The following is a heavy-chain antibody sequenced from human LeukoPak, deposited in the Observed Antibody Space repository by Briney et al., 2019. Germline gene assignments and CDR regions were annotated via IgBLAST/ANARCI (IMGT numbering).Heavy chain of an antibody. Sequence: PGGPLRLSCAASGFTFSSYEMNWVRQAPGKGLEWVSYISSSGSTIYYADSVKGRFTISRDNSKNTLYLQMNSLRAEDTAVYYCAKDTRILWFGEADYWGQGTLVTVSS. CDR1: GFTFSSYE. CDR2: ISSSGSTI. D-gene: IGHD3-10*01. J-gene: IGHJ4*02. V-gene: IGHV3-48*03. CDR3: AKDTRILWFGEADY.